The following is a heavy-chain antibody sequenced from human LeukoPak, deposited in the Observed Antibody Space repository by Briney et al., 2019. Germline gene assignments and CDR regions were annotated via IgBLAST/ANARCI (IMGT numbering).Heavy chain of an antibody. CDR3: ALSIRRSRYFDL. V-gene: IGHV3-30*02. CDR2: IQYDGSYE. Sequence: GGSLRLSCAASGFTFSSYAMSWVRQPPGKGLEWVSFIQYDGSYEYYADSVKGRFTISRDNSKNTLYLQVSRMKPEDTAIYYCALSIRRSRYFDLWGRGTLVTVSS. CDR1: GFTFSSYA. J-gene: IGHJ2*01.